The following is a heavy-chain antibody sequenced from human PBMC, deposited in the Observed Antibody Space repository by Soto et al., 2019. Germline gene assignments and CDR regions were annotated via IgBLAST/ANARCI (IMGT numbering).Heavy chain of an antibody. CDR3: AQGVPGYYYGMDV. Sequence: GGSLRLSCAASGFTFSSYAMHWVRQAPGKGLEWVALISYDGSNKYYADSVKGRFTISRDNSKNTLYLQMNSLRTEDTAVYYCAQGVPGYYYGMDVWGQGTTVTVS. CDR2: ISYDGSNK. D-gene: IGHD1-1*01. J-gene: IGHJ6*02. CDR1: GFTFSSYA. V-gene: IGHV3-30-3*01.